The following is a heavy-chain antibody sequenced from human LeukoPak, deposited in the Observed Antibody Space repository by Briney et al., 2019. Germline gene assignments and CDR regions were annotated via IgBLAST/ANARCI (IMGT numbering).Heavy chain of an antibody. CDR1: GLTISIYT. J-gene: IGHJ4*02. Sequence: GGSLRLSCAASGLTISIYTMNWVRQAPGKGLEWVSGISGSGDSTYYADSVKGRFTISRDNSKNTLYLQMNSLRAEDTAVFYCATGSCSSSTCYRRYWGQGTLVTVSS. CDR2: ISGSGDST. CDR3: ATGSCSSSTCYRRY. D-gene: IGHD2-2*02. V-gene: IGHV3-23*01.